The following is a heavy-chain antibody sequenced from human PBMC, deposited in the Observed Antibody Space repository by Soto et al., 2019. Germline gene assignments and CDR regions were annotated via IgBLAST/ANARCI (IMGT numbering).Heavy chain of an antibody. CDR1: GDSINSGTYS. Sequence: SETLSLTCTVSGDSINSGTYSWSWIRQPPGKGLEWIGYIYYSGSTNYNPSLKSRVTISVDTSKNQFSLKLSSVTAADTAVYYCARVWGGAFDIWGQGTMVTVSS. CDR3: ARVWGGAFDI. CDR2: IYYSGST. V-gene: IGHV4-61*01. D-gene: IGHD3-10*01. J-gene: IGHJ3*02.